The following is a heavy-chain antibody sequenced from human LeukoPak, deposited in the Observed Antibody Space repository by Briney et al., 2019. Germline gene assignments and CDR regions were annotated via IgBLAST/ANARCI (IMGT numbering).Heavy chain of an antibody. Sequence: GGSLRLSCAVSGFPFSSYSMNWVRQAPGKGLEWVSYISASGSNIYYLDAVKGRFTVSRDNAMNSLFLQIDRPRAEDTAIYYCVRVKGTYFDFWGQGTLVTVSS. CDR3: VRVKGTYFDF. V-gene: IGHV3-48*01. CDR2: ISASGSNI. CDR1: GFPFSSYS. J-gene: IGHJ4*02. D-gene: IGHD1-1*01.